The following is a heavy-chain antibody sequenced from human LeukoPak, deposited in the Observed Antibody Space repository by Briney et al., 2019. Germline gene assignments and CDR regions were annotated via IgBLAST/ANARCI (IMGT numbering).Heavy chain of an antibody. CDR3: AKDRGRSGVACTGEFDF. D-gene: IGHD6-19*01. J-gene: IGHJ4*02. Sequence: SETLSLTCTVSGGSISSYYWSWIRQPAGKGLEWIGRIYTSGSTNYNPSLKSRVTMSVDTSKNQFSLKLSSVTAADTAVYYCAKDRGRSGVACTGEFDFLGQGNLVTVSS. V-gene: IGHV4-4*07. CDR1: GGSISSYY. CDR2: IYTSGST.